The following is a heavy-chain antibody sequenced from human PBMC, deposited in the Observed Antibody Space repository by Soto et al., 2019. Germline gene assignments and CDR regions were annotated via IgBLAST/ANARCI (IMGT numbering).Heavy chain of an antibody. J-gene: IGHJ5*02. CDR3: ASPPCGETWFDP. CDR1: GGSISSGAYY. CDR2: IDDSGNT. Sequence: QVQLQESGPGLVKPSQTLSLTCTVSGGSISSGAYYWSWIRQHPVRGLECIGHIDDSGNTYYSPSLKSRFSISADTSKTQFSLKLKSVSAAATAVYYSASPPCGETWFDPWGQGTLVTVSS. D-gene: IGHD4-17*01. V-gene: IGHV4-31*03.